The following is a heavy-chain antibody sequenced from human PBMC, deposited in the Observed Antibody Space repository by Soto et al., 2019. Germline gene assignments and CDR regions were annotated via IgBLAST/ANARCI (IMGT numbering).Heavy chain of an antibody. V-gene: IGHV3-48*03. J-gene: IGHJ5*01. CDR3: ARYGTRGDW. Sequence: GWLRRSCEASGFNFRINEMHWVRKAPGKGLEWVSYISSSGLTTYYADFAEGRFTISRDNAKDSLYLHLNSLRVGDTAVYYCARYGTRGDWWGLGTQVTVSS. D-gene: IGHD3-10*01. CDR1: GFNFRINE. CDR2: ISSSGLTT.